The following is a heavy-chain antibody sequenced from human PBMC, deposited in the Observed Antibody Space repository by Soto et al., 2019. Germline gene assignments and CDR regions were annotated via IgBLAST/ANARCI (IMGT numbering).Heavy chain of an antibody. V-gene: IGHV4-61*01. Sequence: PSETLSLTCSVSGGSVSSGSYYWNWIRQPPGKGLEWIGYIYYTGGTSYNPSLRSRVTISADTSKNESSLKWTSVTAADSAVYYCERADIALDYWGQGSLVTVSS. CDR2: IYYTGGT. D-gene: IGHD5-12*01. CDR1: GGSVSSGSYY. J-gene: IGHJ4*02. CDR3: ERADIALDY.